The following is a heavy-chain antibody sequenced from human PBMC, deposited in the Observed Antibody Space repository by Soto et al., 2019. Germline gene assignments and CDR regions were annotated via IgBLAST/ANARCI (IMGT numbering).Heavy chain of an antibody. J-gene: IGHJ6*02. CDR1: GFTFSSYS. V-gene: IGHV3-21*01. D-gene: IGHD6-13*01. Sequence: GGSLRLSCAASGFTFSSYSMNWVRQAPGKGLEWVSSISSSSSYIYYAVSVKGRFTISRDNAKNSLYLQMNSLRAEDTAVYYCARGGNSSSWYYYYYYYYGMDVWGQGTTVTVSS. CDR3: ARGGNSSSWYYYYYYYYGMDV. CDR2: ISSSSSYI.